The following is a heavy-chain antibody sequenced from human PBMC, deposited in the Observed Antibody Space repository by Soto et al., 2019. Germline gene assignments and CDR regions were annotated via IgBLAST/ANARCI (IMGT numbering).Heavy chain of an antibody. J-gene: IGHJ6*02. D-gene: IGHD3-10*01. CDR1: GGSISSGDYY. CDR2: IYYSGST. CDR3: ARDKAVRRVIISYYYGMDV. Sequence: QVRLQESGPELVKPSQTLSLTCTVSGGSISSGDYYWSWIRQPPGKGLEWIGYIYYSGSTYYNPSLKSRVTISVDTSKNQFSLKLSSVTAADTAVYYCARDKAVRRVIISYYYGMDVWRQGTTVTVSS. V-gene: IGHV4-30-4*01.